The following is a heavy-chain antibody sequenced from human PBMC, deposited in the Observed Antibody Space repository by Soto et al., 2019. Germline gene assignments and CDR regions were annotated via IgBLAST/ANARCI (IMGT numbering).Heavy chain of an antibody. V-gene: IGHV1-2*04. Sequence: QVRLLQSGAEVKESGASVKVSCEASGYTFTAYYIHWVRQAPGQGLEWMGWINPDTGGTDYAQKFQGWVTMTRDTYITTAFMELASMKIDDTAVYYCARAIARDGSSWYRGGYDSWGQGTLVTVSS. J-gene: IGHJ4*02. CDR1: GYTFTAYY. D-gene: IGHD6-13*01. CDR3: ARAIARDGSSWYRGGYDS. CDR2: INPDTGGT.